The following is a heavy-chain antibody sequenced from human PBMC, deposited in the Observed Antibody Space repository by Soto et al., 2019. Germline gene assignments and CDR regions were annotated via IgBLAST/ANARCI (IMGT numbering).Heavy chain of an antibody. V-gene: IGHV3-23*01. Sequence: PGGSLRLSCAASGFIFENFGMSWVRQAPGKGLEWISSISGSGFKKYYADSVKGRSTISRDNSKSTVYLELNNLSAEDTAVYHCAKNQGVELVPLATVDWFDPWGQGSVVTAPQ. J-gene: IGHJ5*02. CDR2: ISGSGFKK. CDR1: GFIFENFG. CDR3: AKNQGVELVPLATVDWFDP. D-gene: IGHD1-26*01.